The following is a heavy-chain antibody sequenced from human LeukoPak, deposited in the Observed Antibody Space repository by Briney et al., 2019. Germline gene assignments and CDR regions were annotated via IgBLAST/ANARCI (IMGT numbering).Heavy chain of an antibody. J-gene: IGHJ4*02. CDR2: INAGNGNT. V-gene: IGHV1-3*01. Sequence: GASVKVSCKASGYTFTNYAMHWVRQAPGQRLEWMGWINAGNGNTKYSQKFQGRVTITRDTSASTAYMELSSLRSEDTAVYYCARAVGSYSEFDYWGQGTLVTVSS. D-gene: IGHD1-26*01. CDR3: ARAVGSYSEFDY. CDR1: GYTFTNYA.